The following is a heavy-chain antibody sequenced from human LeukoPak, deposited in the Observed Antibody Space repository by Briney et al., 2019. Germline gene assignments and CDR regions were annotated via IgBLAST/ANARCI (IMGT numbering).Heavy chain of an antibody. J-gene: IGHJ4*02. V-gene: IGHV4-4*07. CDR2: IYTSGST. Sequence: SETLSLTCTVSGGSISSYYWSWIRQPAGKGLEWIGRIYTSGSTNYNPSLKSRVTMSVDTSKNQFSLKLSSVTAADTAVYYCGGGGLELRGDYFDYWGQGTLVTVSS. CDR1: GGSISSYY. CDR3: GGGGLELRGDYFDY. D-gene: IGHD1-7*01.